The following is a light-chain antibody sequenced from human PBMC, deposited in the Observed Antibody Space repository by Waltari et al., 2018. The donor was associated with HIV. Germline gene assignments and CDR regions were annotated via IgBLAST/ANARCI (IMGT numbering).Light chain of an antibody. CDR1: TRDVGDYDF. J-gene: IGLJ2*01. Sequence: QSALTQPASVSGSPGQSITISCTGTTRDVGDYDFVSWYRQTPGEVPKLMIYEVNKRPSGVSHRFSGSKSGNTASLTISGLQAEDEAEYYCGSYSSGSTLVIFGGGTKLTVL. V-gene: IGLV2-14*01. CDR2: EVN. CDR3: GSYSSGSTLVI.